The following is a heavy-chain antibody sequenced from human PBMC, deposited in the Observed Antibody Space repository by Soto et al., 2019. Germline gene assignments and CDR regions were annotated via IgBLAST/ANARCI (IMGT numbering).Heavy chain of an antibody. Sequence: EVQLVESGGGLVEPGGSLRLSCAASGITFSNAWMNWVRKAPGKGLEYIGRIRSKTDGGTTEYAAPVEGRFTVSRDDSKNTLDLQMSGLKTEDTAGYYCTTTRPGTNGCDNGGQGTLVTVSS. CDR2: IRSKTDGGTT. CDR1: GITFSNAW. J-gene: IGHJ3*02. CDR3: TTTRPGTNGCDN. D-gene: IGHD2-8*01. V-gene: IGHV3-15*01.